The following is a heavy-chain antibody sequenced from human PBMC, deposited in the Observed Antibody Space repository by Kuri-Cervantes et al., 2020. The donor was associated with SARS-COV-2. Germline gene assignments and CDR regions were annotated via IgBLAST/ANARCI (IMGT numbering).Heavy chain of an antibody. CDR3: ARESRDAYNLGSFDL. CDR2: ISSSGSAI. D-gene: IGHD5-24*01. CDR1: GFTFGSYE. Sequence: GESLKISCAASGFTFGSYEMHWVRQAPGKRLEWVSYISSSGSAIYYADSVKGRFTISRDNAKNSLYLQMNSLRDEDTAVYYCARESRDAYNLGSFDLWGRGTLVTVSS. J-gene: IGHJ2*01. V-gene: IGHV3-48*03.